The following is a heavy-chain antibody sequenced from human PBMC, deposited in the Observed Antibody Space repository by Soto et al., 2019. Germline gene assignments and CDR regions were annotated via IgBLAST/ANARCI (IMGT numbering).Heavy chain of an antibody. CDR3: ARDYGDY. D-gene: IGHD4-17*01. J-gene: IGHJ4*02. Sequence: QVQLVESGGGVVQPGRSLRLSCAASGFTFSSYAMHWVRQAPGKGLEWVAVISYDGSNKYYADSVKGRFTISRDNSKNTLYLKMNSLRAGDTAVYYCARDYGDYWGQGTLVTVSS. CDR2: ISYDGSNK. CDR1: GFTFSSYA. V-gene: IGHV3-30-3*01.